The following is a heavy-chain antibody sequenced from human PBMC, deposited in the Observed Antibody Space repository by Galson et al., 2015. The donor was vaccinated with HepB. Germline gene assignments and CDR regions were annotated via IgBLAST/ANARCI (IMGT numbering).Heavy chain of an antibody. D-gene: IGHD6-13*01. J-gene: IGHJ2*01. Sequence: PALVKPTQTLTLTCTFSGFSLSTGGVGAGWIRQPPGKALEWLALIYWNDDKRYRPSLKTRLTVTKDTSKNQVVLTMTNMDPVDTATYYCALSRVSSSWDYWYFDLWGRGTLVTVSS. CDR2: IYWNDDK. V-gene: IGHV2-5*01. CDR1: GFSLSTGGVG. CDR3: ALSRVSSSWDYWYFDL.